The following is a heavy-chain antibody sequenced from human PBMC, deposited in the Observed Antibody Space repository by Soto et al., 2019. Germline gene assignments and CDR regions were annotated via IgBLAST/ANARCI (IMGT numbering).Heavy chain of an antibody. J-gene: IGHJ6*02. D-gene: IGHD2-21*01. CDR2: MNEDGGTT. Sequence: EAQLLESGGGLVQPGGSLRLSCAASGLAFSNYAMTWVRQAPGKGLEWVSRMNEDGGTTDYADSVKGRFTISRDNAKNTLYLQMNSLRVEDTAVYYCASDLSGRADVWGQGTTVTVSS. V-gene: IGHV3-23*01. CDR3: ASDLSGRADV. CDR1: GLAFSNYA.